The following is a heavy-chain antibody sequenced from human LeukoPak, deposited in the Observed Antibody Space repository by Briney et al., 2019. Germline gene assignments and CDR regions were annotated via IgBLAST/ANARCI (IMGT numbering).Heavy chain of an antibody. V-gene: IGHV3-49*03. Sequence: GRSLRLSCKGSGVTFSDCAVTWFRQTPGKGLEWVGFVRTKTHGGAPETAASVRGRFNVSRDHSAGIAYLQMTSLRTEDTAMYYCARVNFRDYRGYTWFEPWGQGTLVTVSS. CDR1: GVTFSDCA. CDR3: ARVNFRDYRGYTWFEP. D-gene: IGHD3-10*01. J-gene: IGHJ5*02. CDR2: VRTKTHGGAP.